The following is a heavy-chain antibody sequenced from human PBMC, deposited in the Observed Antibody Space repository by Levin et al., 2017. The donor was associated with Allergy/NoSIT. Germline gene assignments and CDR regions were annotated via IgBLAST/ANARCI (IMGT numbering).Heavy chain of an antibody. CDR3: AKDLPDYYYYYYMDL. CDR1: GFPFSRYA. CDR2: ISGRGGRT. V-gene: IGHV3-23*01. Sequence: GGSLRLSCAASGFPFSRYAMSWVRQPPGKGLEWVSAISGRGGRTYYADSVKGRFTISRDNSKNTLYLQMNSLRAEDTAVYYCAKDLPDYYYYYYMDLWGKGTPVTVSS. J-gene: IGHJ6*03.